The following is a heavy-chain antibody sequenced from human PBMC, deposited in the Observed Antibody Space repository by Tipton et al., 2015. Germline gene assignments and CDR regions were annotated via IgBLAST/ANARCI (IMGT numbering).Heavy chain of an antibody. D-gene: IGHD2-15*01. CDR1: GGSVISGTDY. J-gene: IGHJ5*02. Sequence: TLSLTCTVSGGSVISGTDYWSWIRQPPGKGLEWIGYTFSGGSTNYNPSLKSRVTISIDTSKNQFSLNLTSVNAADTAVYYCARGGNNWFDPWGQGTLVTVSS. CDR3: ARGGNNWFDP. CDR2: TFSGGST. V-gene: IGHV4-61*01.